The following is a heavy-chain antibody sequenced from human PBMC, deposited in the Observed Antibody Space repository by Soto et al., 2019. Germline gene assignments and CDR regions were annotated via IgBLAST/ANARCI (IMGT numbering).Heavy chain of an antibody. CDR3: AKDGRNGYNLFY. J-gene: IGHJ4*02. D-gene: IGHD5-12*01. V-gene: IGHV4-4*02. CDR2: IYHSGST. CDR1: GGKIISGCG. Sequence: SVTMCVTSTVAGGKIISGCGWSWISQPPGKGLEWIGEIYHSGSTNYNPSLKSRVSISVDKSKNLFSLNLNSVNAADTAIYYCAKDGRNGYNLFYWGQGTLVTVSS.